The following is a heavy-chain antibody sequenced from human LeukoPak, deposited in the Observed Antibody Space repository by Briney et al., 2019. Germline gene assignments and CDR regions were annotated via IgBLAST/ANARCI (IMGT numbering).Heavy chain of an antibody. D-gene: IGHD5-24*01. CDR3: AKDRGEGDGYNYYDY. CDR2: ISWNSGSI. J-gene: IGHJ4*02. CDR1: GFTFDDYA. Sequence: PGGSLSLSCAASGFTFDDYAMHWVRQAPGKGLEWVSGISWNSGSIGYADSVKGRFTISRDNAKNSLYLQMNSLRAEDTALYYCAKDRGEGDGYNYYDYWGQGTLVTVSS. V-gene: IGHV3-9*01.